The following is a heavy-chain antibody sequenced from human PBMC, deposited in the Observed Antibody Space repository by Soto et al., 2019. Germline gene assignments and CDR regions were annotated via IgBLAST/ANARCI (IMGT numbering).Heavy chain of an antibody. D-gene: IGHD3-10*01. J-gene: IGHJ4*02. Sequence: PSETLSLTCTVSGGSISSYYWSWIRQPPGKGLEWIGYIYYSRSTNYNPSNKSRVTISVDTSKNHFSLKLNSMTAADTAVYYCARHNYGSGSTYFDYWGQGTPVTVS. CDR1: GGSISSYY. CDR2: IYYSRST. CDR3: ARHNYGSGSTYFDY. V-gene: IGHV4-59*08.